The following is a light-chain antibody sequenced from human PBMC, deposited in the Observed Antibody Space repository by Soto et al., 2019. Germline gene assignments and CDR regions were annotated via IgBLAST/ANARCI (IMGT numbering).Light chain of an antibody. J-gene: IGKJ3*01. CDR2: AAS. CDR1: QDIRNF. CDR3: QKDSSVPV. Sequence: DIQMTQSPTSLSASVGDRVTITCRASQDIRNFVACYQQKPGKAPKLLIYAASTLQSGVPARFSGSGSGTDFTLTSNSRQREDVATYSCQKDSSVPVFGHGTKVDIK. V-gene: IGKV1-27*01.